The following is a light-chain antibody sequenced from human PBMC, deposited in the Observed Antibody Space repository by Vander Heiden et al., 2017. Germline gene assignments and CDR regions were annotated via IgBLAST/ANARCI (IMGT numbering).Light chain of an antibody. Sequence: SYVLTQPPSVSVAPGQTARITCGGNNIGSKSVHWYQQKPGQAPVLVVYDDSDRPSGIPERFSGSNSGNTATLPISRVEAGDEADYYCQVWDSSSDLLFGGGTKLTVL. J-gene: IGLJ2*01. V-gene: IGLV3-21*02. CDR1: NIGSKS. CDR3: QVWDSSSDLL. CDR2: DDS.